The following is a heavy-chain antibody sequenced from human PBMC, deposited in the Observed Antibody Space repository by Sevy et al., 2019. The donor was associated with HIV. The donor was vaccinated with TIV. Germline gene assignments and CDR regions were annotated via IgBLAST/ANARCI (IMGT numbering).Heavy chain of an antibody. J-gene: IGHJ4*02. Sequence: GGSLRLSCAASGFTFDDYGMSWVRQAPGKGLEWVSGINWNGGSTGYADSVKGRFTISRDNAKNSLYLQMNSLRAEDTALYYCARDSFGRSGIAAAGTGIDYWGQGTLVTVSS. D-gene: IGHD6-13*01. CDR3: ARDSFGRSGIAAAGTGIDY. V-gene: IGHV3-20*04. CDR2: INWNGGST. CDR1: GFTFDDYG.